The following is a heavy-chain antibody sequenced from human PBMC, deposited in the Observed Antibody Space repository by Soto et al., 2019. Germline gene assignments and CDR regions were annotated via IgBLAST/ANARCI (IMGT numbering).Heavy chain of an antibody. CDR3: AREIATTGEYYFDY. CDR1: GFTFSSYW. CDR2: INRDGSST. Sequence: EVQLVESGGGLVQPGGSLRLSCAASGFTFSSYWMHWVRQAPGKGLVWVSRINRDGSSTNYADSARGRVTISRDNAKNTLYLQVNGLRAEDTAVYYCAREIATTGEYYFDYWGQGILDTVSS. V-gene: IGHV3-74*01. D-gene: IGHD6-13*01. J-gene: IGHJ4*02.